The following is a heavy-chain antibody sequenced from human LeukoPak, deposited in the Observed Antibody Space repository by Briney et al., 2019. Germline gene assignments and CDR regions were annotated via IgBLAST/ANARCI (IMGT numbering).Heavy chain of an antibody. V-gene: IGHV3-33*01. D-gene: IGHD1-26*01. CDR1: GLNFSSYG. Sequence: GGSLRLSCAAPGLNFSSYGMHWVRQAPGKGLQWVAAIWYDDTNKYYADSVRDRFTISRDNSKNTLYLQMNSLRAEDTAVYYCARDGRGGSYYTDYWGQGTLVTVSS. J-gene: IGHJ4*02. CDR3: ARDGRGGSYYTDY. CDR2: IWYDDTNK.